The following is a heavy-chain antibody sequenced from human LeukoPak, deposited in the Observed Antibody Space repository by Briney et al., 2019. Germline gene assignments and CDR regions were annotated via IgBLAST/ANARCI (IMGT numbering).Heavy chain of an antibody. V-gene: IGHV4-59*08. CDR3: ARGWGSGHGLVDY. CDR2: IYNSGST. D-gene: IGHD5-12*01. Sequence: SETLSLTCTVSGASIYNYYWTWIRQPPGKGLEWIGYIYNSGSTNYNPSLKSRVSISMGTSKTQFSMQLTSVSAADTAVYYCARGWGSGHGLVDYWGPGTLVTVSS. J-gene: IGHJ4*02. CDR1: GASIYNYY.